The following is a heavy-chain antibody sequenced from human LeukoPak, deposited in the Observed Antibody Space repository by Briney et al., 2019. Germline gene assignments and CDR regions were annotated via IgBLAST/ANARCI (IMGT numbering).Heavy chain of an antibody. CDR2: IIPIFGTA. V-gene: IGHV1-69*13. CDR3: ARGPSSSGWSYYYYYGMDV. D-gene: IGHD6-19*01. CDR1: GGTFRSYA. Sequence: AASVKVSCKASGGTFRSYAISWVRQAPGQGLEWMGGIIPIFGTANYAQKFQGRVTITADESTSTAYMELSSLRSEDTAVYYCARGPSSSGWSYYYYYGMDVWGQGTTVTVSS. J-gene: IGHJ6*02.